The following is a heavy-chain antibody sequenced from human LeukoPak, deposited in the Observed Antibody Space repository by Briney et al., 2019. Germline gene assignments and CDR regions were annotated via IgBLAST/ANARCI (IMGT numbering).Heavy chain of an antibody. V-gene: IGHV3-33*01. D-gene: IGHD2-15*01. CDR1: GFTFSSYG. CDR2: IRYDGSNK. Sequence: PGRSLRLSCAASGFTFSSYGMHWVRQAPGKGLEWVAVIRYDGSNKYYADSVKGRFTISRDNSKNTLYLQMNSLRAEDTAVYYCARDRDCSGGSCYHTYGMDVWGQGTTVTVSS. CDR3: ARDRDCSGGSCYHTYGMDV. J-gene: IGHJ6*02.